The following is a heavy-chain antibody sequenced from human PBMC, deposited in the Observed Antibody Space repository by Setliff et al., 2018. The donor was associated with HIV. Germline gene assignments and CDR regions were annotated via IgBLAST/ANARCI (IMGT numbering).Heavy chain of an antibody. Sequence: ETLSLTCTVSGGSISSYYWSWIRQPPGKGLEWIGYISYTGTTKYNPSLKSRVTISVDTSKNQFSVRLSSASAADTAVYFCARHVARFDYDTGGYYVSHFDYWGQGTQVTVSS. J-gene: IGHJ4*02. CDR3: ARHVARFDYDTGGYYVSHFDY. CDR2: ISYTGTT. D-gene: IGHD3-22*01. V-gene: IGHV4-59*01. CDR1: GGSISSYY.